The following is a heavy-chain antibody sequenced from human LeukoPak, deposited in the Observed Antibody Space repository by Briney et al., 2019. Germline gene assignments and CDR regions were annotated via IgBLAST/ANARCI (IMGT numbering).Heavy chain of an antibody. CDR2: IYPGDSDT. Sequence: PGESLKISCQGSGSSFTTYWIGWVRQLPGKGLEWMGIIYPGDSDTRYSPSFQGQVTISADNSISTAYLQWRSLEASDSAMYFCATHLLKSDGVRGFFDHWGQGALVTVSS. CDR1: GSSFTTYW. V-gene: IGHV5-51*01. D-gene: IGHD3-10*02. J-gene: IGHJ4*02. CDR3: ATHLLKSDGVRGFFDH.